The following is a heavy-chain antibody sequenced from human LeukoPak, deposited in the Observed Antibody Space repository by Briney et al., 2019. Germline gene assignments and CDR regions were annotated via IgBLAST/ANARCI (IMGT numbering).Heavy chain of an antibody. V-gene: IGHV3-30*04. CDR2: ISYDGSNK. CDR3: ARANYYGSGSYYYYGMDV. J-gene: IGHJ6*04. CDR1: GFTFSSYA. D-gene: IGHD3-10*01. Sequence: GGSLRLSCAASGFTFSSYAMHWVRRAPGKGLEWVAVISYDGSNKYYADSVKGRFTISRDNSKNTLYLQMNSLRAEDTAVYYCARANYYGSGSYYYYGMDVWGKGTTVTVSS.